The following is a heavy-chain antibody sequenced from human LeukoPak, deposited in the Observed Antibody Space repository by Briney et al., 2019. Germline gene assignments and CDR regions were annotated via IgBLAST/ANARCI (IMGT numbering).Heavy chain of an antibody. V-gene: IGHV3-30*18. CDR3: AKNKVHLLILCFLYF. CDR1: AFTLSSFG. CDR2: ISYDGSNK. J-gene: IGHJ4*02. D-gene: IGHD3-10*01. Sequence: GGSLRLSCAAAAFTLSSFGMQWVRQTPGKGLEWVAVISYDGSNKYYADSVRGRFTISRDNTKNTLYLQMNSLRHEDTDVYYSAKNKVHLLILCFLYFWGRGTLVTVSS.